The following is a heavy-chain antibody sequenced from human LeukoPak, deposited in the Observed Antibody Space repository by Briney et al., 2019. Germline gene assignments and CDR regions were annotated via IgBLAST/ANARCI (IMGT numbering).Heavy chain of an antibody. D-gene: IGHD3-9*01. J-gene: IGHJ4*02. V-gene: IGHV3-23*01. CDR2: ISSGDRT. CDR1: GFTFSSYA. CDR3: AKDATASPYFHWFDN. Sequence: PGGSLRLSCAASGFTFSSYAMNWVRQAPGKGLEWVAGISSGDRTFHAESVKGRFTISRDKSKDTLYLQMNSLRAEDTAVYYCAKDATASPYFHWFDNWGQGRQVIVSS.